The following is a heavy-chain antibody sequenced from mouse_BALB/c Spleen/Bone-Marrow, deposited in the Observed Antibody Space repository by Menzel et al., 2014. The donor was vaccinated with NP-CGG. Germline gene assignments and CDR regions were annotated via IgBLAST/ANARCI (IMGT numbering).Heavy chain of an antibody. Sequence: EVHLVESGGGLVQPGGSLKLSCAASGFDFSRYWMSWVRQAPGKGLEWIGEINPDSSTINYTPSLKDKFIISRDNAKNTLYLQMGKVRSEDTALYYCARGDWAWFVYWGQGTLVTVSA. CDR1: GFDFSRYW. CDR2: INPDSSTI. D-gene: IGHD4-1*01. CDR3: ARGDWAWFVY. V-gene: IGHV4-1*02. J-gene: IGHJ3*01.